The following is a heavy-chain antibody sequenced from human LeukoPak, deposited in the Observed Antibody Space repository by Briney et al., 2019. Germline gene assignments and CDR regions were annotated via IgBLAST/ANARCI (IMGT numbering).Heavy chain of an antibody. CDR1: GYTFTGYY. CDR2: INPNSGGT. CDR3: AREPHNWAPYYYYGMDV. D-gene: IGHD1-1*01. J-gene: IGHJ6*02. V-gene: IGHV1-2*04. Sequence: ASVNVSCTASGYTFTGYYMHWVRQAPGQGLEWMGWINPNSGGTNYAQKFQGWVTMTRDTSISTAYMELSRLRSDDTAVYYCAREPHNWAPYYYYGMDVWGQGTTVTVSS.